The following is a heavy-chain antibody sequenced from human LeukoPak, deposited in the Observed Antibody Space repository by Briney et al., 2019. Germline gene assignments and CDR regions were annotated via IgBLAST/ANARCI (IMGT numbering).Heavy chain of an antibody. CDR3: ARDEESIAARRDYYYYYMDV. J-gene: IGHJ6*03. Sequence: ASVKVSCKVSGHTLSELSMHWVRQAPGKGLEWMGGSDPEDGETLYAQNFQGRVTMTEDTSTDTAYMELSSLRSEDTAVYYCARDEESIAARRDYYYYYMDVWGKGTTVTVSS. CDR1: GHTLSELS. CDR2: SDPEDGET. V-gene: IGHV1-24*01. D-gene: IGHD6-6*01.